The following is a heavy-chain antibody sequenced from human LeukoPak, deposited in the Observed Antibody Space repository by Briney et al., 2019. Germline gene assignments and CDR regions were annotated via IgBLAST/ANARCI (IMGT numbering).Heavy chain of an antibody. Sequence: GGSLRLSCAASGFTFSSSGMHWVRQAPGKGLEWVASIRSDGSDQNYADSVKGRFTISRDNSKNTLYLEMSSLRPEDTAIYSCAKSLGYCRGGSCYPWGQGTLVTVSS. V-gene: IGHV3-30*02. J-gene: IGHJ5*02. CDR1: GFTFSSSG. CDR2: IRSDGSDQ. D-gene: IGHD2-15*01. CDR3: AKSLGYCRGGSCYP.